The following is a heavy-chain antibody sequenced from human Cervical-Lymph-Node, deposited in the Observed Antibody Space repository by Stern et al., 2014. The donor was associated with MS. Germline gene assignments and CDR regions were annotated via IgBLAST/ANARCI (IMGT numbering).Heavy chain of an antibody. V-gene: IGHV3-9*01. CDR3: AKGSSGSYIRGRLGYLES. CDR1: GFNFDDYA. Sequence: LVESGGGLVQPGGSLRLSCDASGFNFDDYAMHWVRQAPGKGLEWVSSITWDSVTIHYADSVKGRFTIYRGTAKIFLQMNSLRPDDTAFYYCAKGSSGSYIRGRLGYLESWGQGTLVTVSS. J-gene: IGHJ4*02. CDR2: ITWDSVTI. D-gene: IGHD1-26*01.